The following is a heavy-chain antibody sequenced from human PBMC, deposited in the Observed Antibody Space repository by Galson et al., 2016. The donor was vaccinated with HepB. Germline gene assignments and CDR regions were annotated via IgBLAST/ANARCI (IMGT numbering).Heavy chain of an antibody. Sequence: SETLSPTCTVSGDYITSYYWSWIRQPPGKGREWHGYIYYRGSTNYNPPLKSRVAISVDTSKNQFSLKLSSGTAADTAVYYCARRTSSWYYFDYWGQGTLVTVSS. D-gene: IGHD2-2*01. V-gene: IGHV4-59*08. CDR1: GDYITSYY. J-gene: IGHJ4*02. CDR3: ARRTSSWYYFDY. CDR2: IYYRGST.